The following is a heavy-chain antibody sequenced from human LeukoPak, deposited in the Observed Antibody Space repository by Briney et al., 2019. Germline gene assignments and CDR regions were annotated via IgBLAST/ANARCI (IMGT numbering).Heavy chain of an antibody. CDR3: ARPTREFCSSTSCYGEFDS. D-gene: IGHD2-2*01. CDR1: GDSISSTNYY. J-gene: IGHJ4*02. CDR2: IFHSGST. Sequence: SETLSLTCSVSGDSISSTNYYWGWIRQPPGKGLEWIASIFHSGSTSYNPSLKSRVTISVDTPKNHFSLKVNSVTAADTAVYFCARPTREFCSSTSCYGEFDSWGQGTLVTVSS. V-gene: IGHV4-39*02.